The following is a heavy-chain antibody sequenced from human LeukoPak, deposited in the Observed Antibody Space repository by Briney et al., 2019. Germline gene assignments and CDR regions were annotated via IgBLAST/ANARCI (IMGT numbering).Heavy chain of an antibody. CDR1: GFTFSSYTFSTHA. D-gene: IGHD2-15*01. CDR3: AKGVEDSGIYYYYYMDV. J-gene: IGHJ6*03. V-gene: IGHV3-23*01. Sequence: PGGSLRLSCAASGFTFSSYTFSTHAMSWVRQAPGKGLEWVSAVSGSGVSTYYEDSVKGRFTISRDNSKNTLYLQMNGLRAEDTAVYYCAKGVEDSGIYYYYYMDVWGKGTTVTVSS. CDR2: VSGSGVST.